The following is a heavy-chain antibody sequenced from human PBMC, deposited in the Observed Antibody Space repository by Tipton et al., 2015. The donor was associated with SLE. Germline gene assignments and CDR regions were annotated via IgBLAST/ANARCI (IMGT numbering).Heavy chain of an antibody. V-gene: IGHV4-61*09. CDR3: ARGSFSRYSSYFDL. CDR1: GYSISSGYY. Sequence: LRLSCTVSGYSISSGYYWSWIRQPAGKGLEWIGYIYTSGSTNYNPSLKSRVTISVDTSKNQFSLKLSSVTAADTAVYYCARGSFSRYSSYFDLWGRGTLVTVSS. CDR2: IYTSGST. D-gene: IGHD5-12*01. J-gene: IGHJ2*01.